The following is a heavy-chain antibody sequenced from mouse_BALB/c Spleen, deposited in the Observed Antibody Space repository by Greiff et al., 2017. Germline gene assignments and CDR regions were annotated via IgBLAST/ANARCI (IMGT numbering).Heavy chain of an antibody. J-gene: IGHJ2*01. CDR1: GFTFSSYA. Sequence: DVKLVESWGGLVKPGGSLKLSCAASGFTFSSYAMSWVRQTPEKRLEWVASISSGGSTYYPDSVKGRFTISRDNARNILYLQMSSLRSEDTAMYYCARGGITTVVAGDYWGQGTTLTVSS. D-gene: IGHD1-1*01. CDR3: ARGGITTVVAGDY. V-gene: IGHV5-6-5*01. CDR2: ISSGGST.